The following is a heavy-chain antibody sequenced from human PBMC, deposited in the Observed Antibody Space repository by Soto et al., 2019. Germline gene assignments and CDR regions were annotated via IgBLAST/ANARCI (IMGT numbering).Heavy chain of an antibody. CDR1: GFTFSSYA. CDR2: ISYDGSNK. D-gene: IGHD2-21*02. Sequence: PGGSPRLSCAASGFTFSSYAMHWVRQAPGKGLEWVAVISYDGSNKYYADSVKGRFTISRDNSKNTLYLQMNSLRAEDTAVFYCARAFRSRGDSYPRFDYWGQGSLVIVSS. V-gene: IGHV3-30-3*01. J-gene: IGHJ4*02. CDR3: ARAFRSRGDSYPRFDY.